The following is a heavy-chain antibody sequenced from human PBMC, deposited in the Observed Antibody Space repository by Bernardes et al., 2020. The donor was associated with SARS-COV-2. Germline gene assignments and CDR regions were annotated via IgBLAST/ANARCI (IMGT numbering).Heavy chain of an antibody. J-gene: IGHJ4*02. Sequence: GGSLRLSCAASGFTVSSIYMSWVRQAPGKGLECVSFFYSRESTYYADSVKGRFTLSRDNSKNTLYLQMNSLRAEDTAMYFCARALSVGYDYWGQGTLVTVSS. CDR3: ARALSVGYDY. V-gene: IGHV3-66*02. D-gene: IGHD1-26*01. CDR1: GFTVSSIY. CDR2: FYSREST.